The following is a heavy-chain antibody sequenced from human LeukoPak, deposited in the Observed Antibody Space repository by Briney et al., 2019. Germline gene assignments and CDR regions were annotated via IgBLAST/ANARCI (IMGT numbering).Heavy chain of an antibody. D-gene: IGHD3-10*01. CDR2: ISYDGSNK. V-gene: IGHV3-30-3*01. Sequence: GGSLRLSCAASGFTFSSHAMHWVRQAPGKGLEGVAVISYDGSNKHYADSVKGRFTISRDNSKNALYLQMNSLRTEDTAVYYCAKDRTSGSYYSPLDYRGQGTLVTVSS. J-gene: IGHJ4*02. CDR3: AKDRTSGSYYSPLDY. CDR1: GFTFSSHA.